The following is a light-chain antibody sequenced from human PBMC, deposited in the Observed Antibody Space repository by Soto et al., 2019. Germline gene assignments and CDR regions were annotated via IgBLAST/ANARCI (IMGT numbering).Light chain of an antibody. V-gene: IGKV1-5*03. J-gene: IGKJ2*01. CDR1: QSVSNW. CDR3: QQYNSYPYT. Sequence: DIQMTQSPSTLSASVGDRVTITCRASQSVSNWLAWYQQKPGKAPNLLIYKASSLESGVPSRFSGSGSGTEFTLTISSLQPDDFAPYYCQQYNSYPYTFGQGTKLEIK. CDR2: KAS.